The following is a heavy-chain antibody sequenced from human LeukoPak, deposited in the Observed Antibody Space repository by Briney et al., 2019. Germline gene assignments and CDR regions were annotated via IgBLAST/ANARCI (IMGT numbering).Heavy chain of an antibody. CDR1: GFTFSSYW. J-gene: IGHJ4*02. D-gene: IGHD2-21*02. CDR3: ARGCGGDCRYY. Sequence: GGSLRLSCAASGFTFSSYWMHCVRQAPGKGLVWVSRINSDGSSTSYADSVKGRFTISRDNAKNTRYLQMNSLRAEYTAVYYCARGCGGDCRYYWGQGTLVTVSS. V-gene: IGHV3-74*01. CDR2: INSDGSST.